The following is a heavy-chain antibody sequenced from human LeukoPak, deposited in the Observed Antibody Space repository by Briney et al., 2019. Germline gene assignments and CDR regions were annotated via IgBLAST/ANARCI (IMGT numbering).Heavy chain of an antibody. CDR3: AKGLVVVVPAA. Sequence: GGSLRLPCAASGFTFSSYAMSWVRQAPGKGLEWVSTISGSGGGTYYAESVKGRFTISRDNSKNMLYLQMNSLRAEDTAVYYCAKGLVVVVPAAWGQGTLVTVSS. CDR1: GFTFSSYA. V-gene: IGHV3-23*01. J-gene: IGHJ5*02. CDR2: ISGSGGGT. D-gene: IGHD2-2*01.